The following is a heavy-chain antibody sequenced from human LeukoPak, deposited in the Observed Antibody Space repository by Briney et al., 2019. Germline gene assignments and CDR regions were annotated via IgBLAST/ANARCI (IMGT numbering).Heavy chain of an antibody. CDR1: GYSISSGYY. Sequence: PSETLSLTCTVSGYSISSGYYWGWIRQPPGKGLEWIGSIYHSGSTYYNPSPKSRVTISVDTSKNQFSLKLSSVTAADTAVYYCARHLYDQGAADPFDYWGQGTLVTVSS. CDR3: ARHLYDQGAADPFDY. D-gene: IGHD3-10*02. J-gene: IGHJ4*02. V-gene: IGHV4-38-2*02. CDR2: IYHSGST.